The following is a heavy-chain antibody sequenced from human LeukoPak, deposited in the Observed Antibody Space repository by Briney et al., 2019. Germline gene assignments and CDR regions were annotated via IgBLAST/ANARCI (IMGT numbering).Heavy chain of an antibody. J-gene: IGHJ6*03. CDR2: ISAYNGNT. CDR1: GYTFTSYG. Sequence: ASVKVSCKASGYTFTSYGISWVRQAPGQRLEWMGWISAYNGNTNYAQKLQGRVTMTTDTSTSTAYMELRSLRSDDTAVYYCARGPSCSGGSCYPPNEIKKRYYYYYYYMDVWGKGTTVTISS. D-gene: IGHD2-15*01. V-gene: IGHV1-18*01. CDR3: ARGPSCSGGSCYPPNEIKKRYYYYYYYMDV.